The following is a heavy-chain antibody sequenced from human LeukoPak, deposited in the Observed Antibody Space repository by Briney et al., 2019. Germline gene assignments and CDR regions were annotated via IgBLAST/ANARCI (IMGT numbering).Heavy chain of an antibody. J-gene: IGHJ4*02. CDR2: IYTSGST. Sequence: SETLSLTCTVSGDSISNYYWSWIRQPAGKGLEWIGRIYTSGSTNYNPSLKSRVTMSVDTSKTQFSLKLSSVTAADTAVYYCAREGRGAAAPPCDYWGQGTLVTVSS. CDR3: AREGRGAAAPPCDY. CDR1: GDSISNYY. D-gene: IGHD6-13*01. V-gene: IGHV4-4*07.